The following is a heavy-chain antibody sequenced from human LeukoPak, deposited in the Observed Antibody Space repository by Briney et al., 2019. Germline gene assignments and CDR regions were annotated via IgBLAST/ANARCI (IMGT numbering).Heavy chain of an antibody. V-gene: IGHV4-59*12. Sequence: SETLSLTCTVSGGSISSYYWTWIRQTPGKGLEWFGYVYYTGSTNYNPSLKSRVTISVDTSKNQFSLKLSSVTAADTAVYYCARDQVSVAGTGIDYWGQGTLVTVSS. CDR2: VYYTGST. D-gene: IGHD6-19*01. J-gene: IGHJ4*02. CDR3: ARDQVSVAGTGIDY. CDR1: GGSISSYY.